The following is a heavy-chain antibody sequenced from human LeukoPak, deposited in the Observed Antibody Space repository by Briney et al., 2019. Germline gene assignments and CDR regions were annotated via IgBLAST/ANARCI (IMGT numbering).Heavy chain of an antibody. CDR1: GFTFSSYW. CDR3: ARDGENWNHGNFDY. CDR2: IKQDGSEK. J-gene: IGHJ4*02. V-gene: IGHV3-7*01. Sequence: GGSLRLSCAASGFTFSSYWMSWVCQAPGKGLEWVANIKQDGSEKYYVDSVKGRFTISRDNAKNSLYLQMNSLRAEDTAVYYCARDGENWNHGNFDYWGQGTLVTVSS. D-gene: IGHD1-14*01.